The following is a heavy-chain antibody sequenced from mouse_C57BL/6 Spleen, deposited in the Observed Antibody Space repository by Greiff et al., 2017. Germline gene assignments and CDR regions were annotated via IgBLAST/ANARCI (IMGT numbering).Heavy chain of an antibody. Sequence: EVKLMESGAELVRPGSSVKMSCKTSGYTFTSYGINWVKQRPGQGLEWIGYIYIGNGYTEYNEKFKGKATLTSDTSSSTAYMQLSSLTSEDSAIYFCARRHYGSSYWYFDVWGTGTTVTVSS. CDR2: IYIGNGYT. V-gene: IGHV1-58*01. CDR1: GYTFTSYG. CDR3: ARRHYGSSYWYFDV. D-gene: IGHD1-1*01. J-gene: IGHJ1*03.